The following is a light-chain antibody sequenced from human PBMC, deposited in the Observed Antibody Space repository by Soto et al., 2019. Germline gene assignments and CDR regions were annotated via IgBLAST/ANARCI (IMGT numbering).Light chain of an antibody. J-gene: IGKJ5*01. CDR3: QQLYTLPFT. V-gene: IGKV1-9*01. Sequence: DIQLTQSPSLLSASIGDRVTITCRASHDISTFLAWYQQKPGKAPKVLIYEASTLQSGVPSRFSGSGSGTEFTLTISGLLPEDFEAYHCQQLYTLPFTFGQGTRLEIK. CDR1: HDISTF. CDR2: EAS.